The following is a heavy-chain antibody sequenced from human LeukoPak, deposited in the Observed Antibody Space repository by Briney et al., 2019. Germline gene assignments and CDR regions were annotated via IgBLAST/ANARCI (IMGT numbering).Heavy chain of an antibody. J-gene: IGHJ4*02. CDR2: ISAYNGNT. D-gene: IGHD5-12*01. Sequence: ASVKVSCKAYGHPFNTYGITWVPQDPGQALEWMGWISAYNGNTNYAQKLQGRVTMTTETSTSTAYVELRSLRSDDTAIYYCARQVDIPMALPDYWGQGTLVTVSS. CDR3: ARQVDIPMALPDY. V-gene: IGHV1-18*01. CDR1: GHPFNTYG.